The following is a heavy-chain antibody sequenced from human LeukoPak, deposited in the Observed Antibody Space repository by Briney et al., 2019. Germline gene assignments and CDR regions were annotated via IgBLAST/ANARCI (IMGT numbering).Heavy chain of an antibody. CDR1: GGTFSSYA. J-gene: IGHJ5*02. CDR2: IIPILGIA. D-gene: IGHD4-17*01. Sequence: ALVKVSCKASGGTFSSYAISWVRQAPGQGLEWMGRIIPILGIANYAQKFQGRVTITADKSTSTAYMELSSLRSEDTAVYYCARDLSTRYGDYGGNWFDPWGQGTLVTVSS. V-gene: IGHV1-69*04. CDR3: ARDLSTRYGDYGGNWFDP.